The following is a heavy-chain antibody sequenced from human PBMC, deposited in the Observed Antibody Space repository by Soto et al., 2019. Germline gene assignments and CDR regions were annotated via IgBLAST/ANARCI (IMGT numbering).Heavy chain of an antibody. D-gene: IGHD3-22*01. CDR2: IWYDGSNK. CDR1: GFTFSSYG. V-gene: IGHV3-33*01. Sequence: GGSLRLSCAASGFTFSSYGMHWVRQAPGKGLEWVAVIWYDGSNKYYADSVKGRFTISRDNSKNTLYLQMNSLRAEDTAVYYCGRRHYYDRSDSNGMDVWGQGTTVTVSS. CDR3: GRRHYYDRSDSNGMDV. J-gene: IGHJ6*02.